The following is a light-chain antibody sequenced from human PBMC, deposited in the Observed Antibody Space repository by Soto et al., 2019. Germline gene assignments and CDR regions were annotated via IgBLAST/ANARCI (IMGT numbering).Light chain of an antibody. J-gene: IGLJ2*01. CDR3: QSYDTGLTGHVL. Sequence: QSVLTQPPSVSGAPGQRVTISCSGNSSNIGAGFDVHWYQQLPGAAPKLLISAATNRPSGVPDRFSGSKSDTSASLAITGLQIDDEADYYCQSYDTGLTGHVLFGGGTKVTVL. CDR1: SSNIGAGFD. V-gene: IGLV1-40*01. CDR2: AAT.